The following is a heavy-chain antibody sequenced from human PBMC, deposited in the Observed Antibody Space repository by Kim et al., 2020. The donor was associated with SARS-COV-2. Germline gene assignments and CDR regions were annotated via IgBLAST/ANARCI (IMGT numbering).Heavy chain of an antibody. CDR2: IYYSGST. J-gene: IGHJ6*02. CDR1: GGSISSSSYY. V-gene: IGHV4-39*01. D-gene: IGHD4-17*01. CDR3: ARQWGNAGDNPRDYGGNDYYYYGMDV. Sequence: SETLSLTCTVSGGSISSSSYYWGWIRQPPGKGLELIGSIYYSGSTYYNPSLKSRVTISVDTSKNQFSLKLSSVTAADTAVYYCARQWGNAGDNPRDYGGNDYYYYGMDVWGQGTTVTVSS.